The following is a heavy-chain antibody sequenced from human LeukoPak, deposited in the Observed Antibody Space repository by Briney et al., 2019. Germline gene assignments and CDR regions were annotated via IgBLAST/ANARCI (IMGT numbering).Heavy chain of an antibody. CDR2: ISSSSSYI. J-gene: IGHJ4*02. Sequence: GGSLRLSCAASGFTFSSYSMNWVRQAPGKGLEWVSSISSSSSYIYYADSVKGRFTISRDNAKNSLYLQMNSLRAEDTAVYYCARSLSSGRSSFDYWGQGTLVTVSS. D-gene: IGHD6-19*01. CDR1: GFTFSSYS. CDR3: ARSLSSGRSSFDY. V-gene: IGHV3-21*01.